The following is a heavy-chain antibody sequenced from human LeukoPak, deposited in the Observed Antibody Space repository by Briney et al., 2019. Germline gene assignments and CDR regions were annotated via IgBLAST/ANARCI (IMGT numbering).Heavy chain of an antibody. CDR2: IDARSGIT. CDR1: GFTFSDYG. D-gene: IGHD3-3*01. Sequence: GGSLRLSCAASGFTFSDYGMNWVRQAPGKGPEWVSYIDARSGITYYADSVQGRFTISRDNAKESVFLQMNSLRVDDTAVYYCARTYDFGRGPPGDAFDNWGPGTWVTVSS. J-gene: IGHJ3*02. CDR3: ARTYDFGRGPPGDAFDN. V-gene: IGHV3-48*01.